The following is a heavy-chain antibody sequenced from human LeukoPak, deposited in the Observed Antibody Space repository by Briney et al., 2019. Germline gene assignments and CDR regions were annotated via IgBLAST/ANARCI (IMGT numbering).Heavy chain of an antibody. Sequence: GGSLKISCKGSGYSFTNYWIAWVRQMPGKGLEWMGIIYPGDSDTRYSPSFQGQVTISADKSINTAYLQWSSLKASDSAMYYCARRAYCGGDCYSDYWGQGTLVTVSS. CDR2: IYPGDSDT. CDR3: ARRAYCGGDCYSDY. J-gene: IGHJ4*02. CDR1: GYSFTNYW. V-gene: IGHV5-51*01. D-gene: IGHD2-21*02.